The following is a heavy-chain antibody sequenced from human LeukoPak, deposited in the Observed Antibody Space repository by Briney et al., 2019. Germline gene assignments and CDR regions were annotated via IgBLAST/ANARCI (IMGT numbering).Heavy chain of an antibody. CDR3: ARGSSTMVRVNWFDP. Sequence: SETLPLTCAVYGGSFSGYYWSWIRQPPGKGLEWIGEINHSGSTNYNPSLKSRVTISVDTSKNQFSLKLSSVTAADTAVYYCARGSSTMVRVNWFDPWGQGTLVTVSS. V-gene: IGHV4-34*01. D-gene: IGHD3-10*01. J-gene: IGHJ5*02. CDR1: GGSFSGYY. CDR2: INHSGST.